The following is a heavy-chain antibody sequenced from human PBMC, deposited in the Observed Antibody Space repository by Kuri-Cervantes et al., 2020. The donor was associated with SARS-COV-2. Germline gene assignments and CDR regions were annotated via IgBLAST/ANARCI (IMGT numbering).Heavy chain of an antibody. D-gene: IGHD3-10*01. Sequence: SETLSLTCTVSGGSISSYYWSWVRQPPGKGLEWIGYIYYSGSTYYNPSLKSRVTISVDTSKNQFSLKLSSVTAADTAVYYCARDGSDYYYGMDVWGQGTTVTVSS. CDR2: IYYSGST. J-gene: IGHJ6*02. CDR3: ARDGSDYYYGMDV. V-gene: IGHV4-59*12. CDR1: GGSISSYY.